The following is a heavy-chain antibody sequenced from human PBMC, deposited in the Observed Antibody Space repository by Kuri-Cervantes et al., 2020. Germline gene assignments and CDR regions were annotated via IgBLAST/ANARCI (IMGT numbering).Heavy chain of an antibody. CDR3: ARRNSSPDAFDI. D-gene: IGHD6-19*01. J-gene: IGHJ3*02. CDR2: VRSSGSTI. Sequence: GESLKISCAASGFTFSSYEMNWVRQAPGKGLEWVSYVRSSGSTIYYADSVKGRFTISRDSTKNSLYLQMNSLRAEDTAVYYCARRNSSPDAFDIWGQGTMVTVSS. V-gene: IGHV3-48*03. CDR1: GFTFSSYE.